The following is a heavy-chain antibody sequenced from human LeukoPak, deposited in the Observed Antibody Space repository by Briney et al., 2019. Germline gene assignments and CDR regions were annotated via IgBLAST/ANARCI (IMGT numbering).Heavy chain of an antibody. CDR2: IYTSGST. D-gene: IGHD3-10*01. CDR3: ARDLTMVRGVIYYMDV. Sequence: PSETLSLTCTVSGGSISSGGYYWSWIRQPAGKGLEWIGRIYTSGSTNYNPSLKSRVTISVDTSKNQFSLKLSSVTAADTAVYYCARDLTMVRGVIYYMDVWGKGTTVTISS. CDR1: GGSISSGGYY. V-gene: IGHV4-61*02. J-gene: IGHJ6*03.